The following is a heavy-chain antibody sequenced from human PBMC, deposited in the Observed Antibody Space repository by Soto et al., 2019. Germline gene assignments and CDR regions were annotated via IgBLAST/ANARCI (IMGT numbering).Heavy chain of an antibody. CDR3: ARDSGLGFDP. Sequence: QVQLVQSGAEVKKPGSSVKVSCKASGGTFSSYTISWVRQAPGQGLEWMGRINPILGIANYAQKFQGRVTITADKSTSTAYMELSSLRSEDTAVYYCARDSGLGFDPWGQGTLVTVSS. CDR1: GGTFSSYT. J-gene: IGHJ5*02. CDR2: INPILGIA. V-gene: IGHV1-69*08. D-gene: IGHD6-25*01.